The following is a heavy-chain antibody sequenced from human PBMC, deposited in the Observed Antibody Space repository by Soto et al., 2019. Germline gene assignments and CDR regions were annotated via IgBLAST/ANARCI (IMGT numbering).Heavy chain of an antibody. D-gene: IGHD4-17*01. J-gene: IGHJ4*02. V-gene: IGHV4-31*03. Sequence: PSETLSLTCTVSGGSISSGGYYWSWIRQHPGKGLEWIGYIYYSGGTYYNPSLKSRVTMSVDTSKNQFSLKLSSVTAADTAVYYCARVRFKFYGGNPIYYFDYWGQGTLVTVSS. CDR1: GGSISSGGYY. CDR3: ARVRFKFYGGNPIYYFDY. CDR2: IYYSGGT.